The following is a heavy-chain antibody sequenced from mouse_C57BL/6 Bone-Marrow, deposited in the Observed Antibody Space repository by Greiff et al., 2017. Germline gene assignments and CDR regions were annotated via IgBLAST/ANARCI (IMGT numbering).Heavy chain of an antibody. J-gene: IGHJ2*01. CDR2: ISSGGSYP. Sequence: EVKLVESGGDLVKPGGSLKLSCAASGFTLSSYGMSWVRQTPDKRLEWVATISSGGSYPYYPDSVKGRFTISRDNAKNTLYLQMSSLKSEDTAMYYCARRNRGYYFDYWGQGTTLTVSS. CDR3: ARRNRGYYFDY. V-gene: IGHV5-6*02. CDR1: GFTLSSYG.